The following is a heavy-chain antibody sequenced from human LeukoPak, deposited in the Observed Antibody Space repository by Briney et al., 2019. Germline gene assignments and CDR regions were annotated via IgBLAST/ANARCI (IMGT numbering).Heavy chain of an antibody. CDR3: ARDDYSYGYFDY. CDR2: INHSGST. J-gene: IGHJ4*02. D-gene: IGHD5-18*01. Sequence: SETLSLTCAVYGGSFSGYYWSWIRQPPGKGLEWIGEINHSGSTNYNPSLKSRVTISVDTSKNQFSLKLSSVTAADTAVYYCARDDYSYGYFDYWGQGTLVTVSS. V-gene: IGHV4-34*01. CDR1: GGSFSGYY.